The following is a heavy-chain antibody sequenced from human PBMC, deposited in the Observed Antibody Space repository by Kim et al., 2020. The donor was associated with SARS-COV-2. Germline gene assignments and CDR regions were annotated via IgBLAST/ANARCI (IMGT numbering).Heavy chain of an antibody. J-gene: IGHJ6*02. V-gene: IGHV1-18*01. CDR1: GYTFTSYG. CDR2: ISAYNGNT. Sequence: ASVKVSCKASGYTFTSYGISWVRQAPGQGLEWMGCISAYNGNTNYAQKLQGRVTMTTDTSTSTAYMELRSLRSDDTAVYYCARDFYDILTGYRDYYYYYGMDVWGQGTTVTVSS. CDR3: ARDFYDILTGYRDYYYYYGMDV. D-gene: IGHD3-9*01.